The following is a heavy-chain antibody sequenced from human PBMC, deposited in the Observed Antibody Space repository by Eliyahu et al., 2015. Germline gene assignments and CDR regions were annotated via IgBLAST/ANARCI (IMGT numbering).Heavy chain of an antibody. CDR2: IDPSDSYT. CDR3: ARRFGYGDYRDFDY. Sequence: QMPGKGLEWMGRIDPSDSYTNYSPSFQGHVTISADKSISTAYLQWSSLKASDTAMYYCARRFGYGDYRDFDYWGQGTLVTVSS. V-gene: IGHV5-10-1*01. D-gene: IGHD4-17*01. J-gene: IGHJ4*02.